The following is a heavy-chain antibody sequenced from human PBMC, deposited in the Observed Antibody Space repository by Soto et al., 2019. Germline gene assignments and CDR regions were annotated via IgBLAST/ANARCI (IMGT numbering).Heavy chain of an antibody. J-gene: IGHJ4*02. CDR1: GLTLRDYY. Sequence: PXVFLRFTGGTSGLTLRDYYISWVRQDPGKGLEWVGNIKGDGSNTHYVVSVRGRFTISRDNAENLIYLQMNNLRLEDTDMYSCARDPVTADWGQGTPVTVSS. CDR3: ARDPVTAD. V-gene: IGHV3-7*03. CDR2: IKGDGSNT.